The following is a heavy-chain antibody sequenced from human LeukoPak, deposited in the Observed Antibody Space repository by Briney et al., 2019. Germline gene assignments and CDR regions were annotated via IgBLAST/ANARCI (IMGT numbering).Heavy chain of an antibody. CDR1: GGSISSYY. V-gene: IGHV4-4*07. J-gene: IGHJ2*01. CDR3: ARCVRYYYDSSGYYVWYFDL. CDR2: IYTSGST. Sequence: SETLSLTCTVSGGSISSYYWSWIRQPAGKGLEWIGRIYTSGSTNYNPSLKSRVTMSVDTSKNQFSLKLSSVTAADTAVYYCARCVRYYYDSSGYYVWYFDLWGRGTLVTVSS. D-gene: IGHD3-22*01.